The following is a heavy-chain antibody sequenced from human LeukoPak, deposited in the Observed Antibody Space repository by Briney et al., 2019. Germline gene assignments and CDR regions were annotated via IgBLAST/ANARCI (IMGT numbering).Heavy chain of an antibody. J-gene: IGHJ4*02. CDR1: GYTFTGYY. V-gene: IGHV1-2*02. CDR3: AREDYSSSCPDY. Sequence: ASVKVSCKASGYTFTGYYMHWARQAPGQGLEWMGWINPNNGGTNYAQKFQGRVTMTRDTSISTAYMELSRLRSDDTAVYYCAREDYSSSCPDYWGQGTLVTVSS. D-gene: IGHD6-13*01. CDR2: INPNNGGT.